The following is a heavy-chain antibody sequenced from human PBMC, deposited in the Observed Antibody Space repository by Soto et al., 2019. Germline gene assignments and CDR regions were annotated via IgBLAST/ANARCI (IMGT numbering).Heavy chain of an antibody. CDR2: IVPTLRIT. Sequence: QVQLVQSGAEVKKPGASLRVSCETSGGTSTIYTITWVRQAPGQGLQWMGRIVPTLRITNYAQEFQGRLTITADSSTSTAHIELTSLTSEDTAVYYCAIDQYGAGRVGVHFWGQGTLVTVSS. V-gene: IGHV1-69*08. CDR3: AIDQYGAGRVGVHF. D-gene: IGHD3-3*02. CDR1: GGTSTIYT. J-gene: IGHJ4*02.